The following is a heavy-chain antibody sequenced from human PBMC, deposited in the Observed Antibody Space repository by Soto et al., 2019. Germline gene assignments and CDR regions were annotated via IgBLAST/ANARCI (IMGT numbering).Heavy chain of an antibody. V-gene: IGHV3-23*01. Sequence: GGSLRLSCAASGFTFSSYAMSWVRQAPGKGLEWVSAISGSGGSTYYADSVKGRFTISRDNSKNTPYLQMNSLRAEGTAVYYCAKDPDYDFWSGYFFDYRGQGTLVTVSS. D-gene: IGHD3-3*01. CDR3: AKDPDYDFWSGYFFDY. CDR1: GFTFSSYA. CDR2: ISGSGGST. J-gene: IGHJ4*02.